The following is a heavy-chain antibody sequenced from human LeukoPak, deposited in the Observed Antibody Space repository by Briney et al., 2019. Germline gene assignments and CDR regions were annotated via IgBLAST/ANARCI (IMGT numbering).Heavy chain of an antibody. CDR1: GGSFSGYY. CDR2: INHSGST. J-gene: IGHJ6*03. CDR3: ASTIAARRNYYYYYYMDV. D-gene: IGHD6-6*01. Sequence: PSETLSLTCAVYGGSFSGYYWSWIRQPPGKGLEWIGEINHSGSTNYNPSLKSRVTISVDTSKNQFSLKLSSVTAADTAVYYCASTIAARRNYYYYYYMDVWGKGTTVTVSS. V-gene: IGHV4-34*01.